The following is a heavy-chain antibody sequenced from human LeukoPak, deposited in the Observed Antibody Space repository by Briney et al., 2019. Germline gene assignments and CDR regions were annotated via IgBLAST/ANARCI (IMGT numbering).Heavy chain of an antibody. CDR3: ASLGTLVP. D-gene: IGHD3-9*01. CDR2: INTDGSIT. V-gene: IGHV3-74*03. CDR1: GFTFSTYL. Sequence: GGSLRLSCAASGFTFSTYLMHWVRQAPGKGLVWVSRINTDGSITTYADSVKGRFTISRDNAKNTLYLQMNSLRDEDTAVYYCASLGTLVPWGQGALVTVSS. J-gene: IGHJ5*02.